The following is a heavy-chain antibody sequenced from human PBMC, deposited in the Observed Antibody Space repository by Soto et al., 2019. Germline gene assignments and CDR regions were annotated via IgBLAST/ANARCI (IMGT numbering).Heavy chain of an antibody. CDR2: IDSDGSST. CDR1: GFTFGSYW. CDR3: ARGRPYAMDV. V-gene: IGHV3-74*01. Sequence: PGGSLRLSCAASGFTFGSYWMSWVRQAPGKGLVWVSRIDSDGSSTTYADSVKGRFTTSRDNAKNTLYLQMSSLRVEDTAVYYCARGRPYAMDVWGQGTTVTVSS. J-gene: IGHJ6*02.